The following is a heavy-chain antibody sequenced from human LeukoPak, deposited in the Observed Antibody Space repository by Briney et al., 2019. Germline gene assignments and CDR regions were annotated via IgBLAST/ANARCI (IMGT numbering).Heavy chain of an antibody. V-gene: IGHV4-59*01. D-gene: IGHD4-23*01. CDR2: IFYSGST. CDR3: ARVGVDYSGNIIKYFFDY. Sequence: SETLSLTCTVSGGSISTYYWSWIRQPPGKGLEWIGYIFYSGSTNYNPSLKSRVTISVDTSKNQFSLKLSPVTAADTAVYYCARVGVDYSGNIIKYFFDYWGQGTLVTVSS. J-gene: IGHJ4*02. CDR1: GGSISTYY.